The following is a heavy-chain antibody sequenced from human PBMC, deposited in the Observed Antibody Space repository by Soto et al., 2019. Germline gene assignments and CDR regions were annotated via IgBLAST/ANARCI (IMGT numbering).Heavy chain of an antibody. V-gene: IGHV6-1*01. Sequence: SQTLSLPCAISGDSVSSNSAAWNWIRQSPSRGLEWLGRTYYRSKWYNDYAVSVKSRITINPDTSKNQFSLQLNSVTPEDTAVYYCARDPEYYDFWSGPGRFDPWGQGTLVTVSS. CDR3: ARDPEYYDFWSGPGRFDP. J-gene: IGHJ5*02. CDR1: GDSVSSNSAA. CDR2: TYYRSKWYN. D-gene: IGHD3-3*01.